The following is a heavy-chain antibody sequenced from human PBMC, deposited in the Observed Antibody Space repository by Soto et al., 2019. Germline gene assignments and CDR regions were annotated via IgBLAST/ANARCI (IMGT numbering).Heavy chain of an antibody. CDR2: IYYSGST. CDR3: ARVGYCISTSCSNWFDP. CDR1: GGSVSSGSYY. V-gene: IGHV4-61*01. J-gene: IGHJ5*02. D-gene: IGHD2-2*03. Sequence: SETLSLTCTVSGGSVSSGSYYWSWIRQPPGKGLEWIGYIYYSGSTYYNTSLKSRVTISVDTSKNQFSLKLSSVTAADTAVYFCARVGYCISTSCSNWFDPWGQGTLVTVSS.